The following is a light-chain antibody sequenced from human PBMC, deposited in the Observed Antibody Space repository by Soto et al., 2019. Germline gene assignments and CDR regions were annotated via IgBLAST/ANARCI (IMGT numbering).Light chain of an antibody. CDR3: QQYGNSSWT. CDR2: GAS. J-gene: IGKJ1*01. CDR1: QSVSGSF. V-gene: IGKV3-20*01. Sequence: ELVLTQSPGTLSLSPGERVTLSCRASQSVSGSFLAWYQQKPGQAPRLLIHGASSRATGIPDRFSGSGSGTEFTLTISRLEPEDFAVYYCQQYGNSSWTFGQGTKVEIK.